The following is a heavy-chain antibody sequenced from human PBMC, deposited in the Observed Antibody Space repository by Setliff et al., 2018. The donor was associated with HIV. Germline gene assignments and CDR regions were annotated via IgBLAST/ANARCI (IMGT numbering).Heavy chain of an antibody. CDR1: GGTFRKYS. D-gene: IGHD3-10*02. CDR3: ARIVRPSYYYYYYMDV. V-gene: IGHV1-69*13. CDR2: IIPIFNTA. J-gene: IGHJ6*03. Sequence: ASVKVSCKASGGTFRKYSINWVRQAPGQGLEWMGGIIPIFNTANYAQKFQGRVTITADESTSTAYMELSSLRSEDTAVYYCARIVRPSYYYYYYMDVWGKGTTVTVS.